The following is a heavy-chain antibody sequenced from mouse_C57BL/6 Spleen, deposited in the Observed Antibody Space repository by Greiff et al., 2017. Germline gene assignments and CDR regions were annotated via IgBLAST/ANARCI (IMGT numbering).Heavy chain of an antibody. Sequence: QVQLQQPGTELVKPGASVKLSCKASGYTFTSYWMHWVKQRPGQGLEWIGNINPSNGGTNYNEKFKSKATLTVDKSSSTAYMQLSSLTSEDAAVYYCARGGGYGYDGYFDVWGTGTTVTVSS. V-gene: IGHV1-53*01. CDR1: GYTFTSYW. CDR2: INPSNGGT. J-gene: IGHJ1*03. CDR3: ARGGGYGYDGYFDV. D-gene: IGHD2-2*01.